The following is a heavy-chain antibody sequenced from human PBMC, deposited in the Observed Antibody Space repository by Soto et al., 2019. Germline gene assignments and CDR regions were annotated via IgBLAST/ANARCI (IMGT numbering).Heavy chain of an antibody. CDR3: AKFLVSSCYLVEDYFEY. J-gene: IGHJ4*02. Sequence: GGSLRLSCAASGFTFSSYAMGWVRQAPGKGLEWVSGISASGSGGGSTYHADSVKGRFTISRDNSKNTLYLQMNSLRADDTAIYFCAKFLVSSCYLVEDYFEYWGRGALVTVSA. CDR2: ISASGSGGGST. D-gene: IGHD3-22*01. CDR1: GFTFSSYA. V-gene: IGHV3-23*01.